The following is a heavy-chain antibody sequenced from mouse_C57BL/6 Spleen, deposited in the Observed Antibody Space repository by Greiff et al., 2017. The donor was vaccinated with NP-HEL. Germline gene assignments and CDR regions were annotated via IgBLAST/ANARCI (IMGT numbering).Heavy chain of an antibody. Sequence: VQLQQPGAELVKPGASVKLSCKASGYTFTSYWMHWVKQRPGQGLEWIGMIHPNSGSTNYNEKFKSKATLTVDKSSSTAYMQLSSLTSEDSAVYYCARSYYGNHYYAMDYWGQGTSVTVSS. J-gene: IGHJ4*01. CDR3: ARSYYGNHYYAMDY. CDR2: IHPNSGST. V-gene: IGHV1-64*01. CDR1: GYTFTSYW. D-gene: IGHD2-10*01.